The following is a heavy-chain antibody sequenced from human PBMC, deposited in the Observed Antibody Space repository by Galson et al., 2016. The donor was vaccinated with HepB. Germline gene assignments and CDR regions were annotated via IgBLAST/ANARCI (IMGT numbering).Heavy chain of an antibody. CDR2: ISYDGSNK. D-gene: IGHD3-16*02. CDR3: ARTLYDYVWGSYRYPQDY. J-gene: IGHJ4*02. Sequence: SLRLSCAASGFTFSSYAMHWVRQAPGKGLEWVAVISYDGSNKYYADSEKGRFTISRDNSKNTLYLQMNSLRTEDTAVYCCARTLYDYVWGSYRYPQDYWGQGTLVTVSS. V-gene: IGHV3-30-3*01. CDR1: GFTFSSYA.